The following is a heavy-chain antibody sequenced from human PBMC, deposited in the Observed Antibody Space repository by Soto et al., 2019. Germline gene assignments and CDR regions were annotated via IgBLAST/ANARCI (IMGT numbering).Heavy chain of an antibody. CDR3: ATTPYSGSYRWDAFDI. D-gene: IGHD1-26*01. J-gene: IGHJ3*02. V-gene: IGHV1-69-2*01. CDR2: VDPEDGET. Sequence: EVQLVQSGAEVKKPGATVKISCKVSGYPFTDYYMHWVQQAPGKGLEWMGLVDPEDGETIYAEKFQGKVTITADTSTDTAYMELSSLRSEDTAVYYCATTPYSGSYRWDAFDIWGQGTMVTVSS. CDR1: GYPFTDYY.